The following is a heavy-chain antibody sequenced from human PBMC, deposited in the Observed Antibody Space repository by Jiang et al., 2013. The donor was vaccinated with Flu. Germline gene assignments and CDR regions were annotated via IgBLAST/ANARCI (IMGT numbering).Heavy chain of an antibody. Sequence: SGAEVKKPGSSVKVSCKASGDTFSSYAISWVRQAPGKGFEWMGGTIPIFGTSNHAQKFQGRVTFTADESTSTAYMELSSLRSEDTAVYYCARGTGYSYAPFDFWGQGTLVTVS. D-gene: IGHD5-18*01. CDR1: GDTFSSYA. J-gene: IGHJ4*02. CDR3: ARGTGYSYAPFDF. CDR2: TIPIFGTS. V-gene: IGHV1-69*01.